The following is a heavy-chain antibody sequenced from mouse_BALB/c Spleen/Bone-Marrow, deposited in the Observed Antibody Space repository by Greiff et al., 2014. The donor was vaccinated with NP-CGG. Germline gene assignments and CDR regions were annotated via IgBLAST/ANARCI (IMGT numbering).Heavy chain of an antibody. D-gene: IGHD2-3*01. CDR3: ARVYLWYFDV. V-gene: IGHV2-9*02. J-gene: IGHJ1*01. CDR2: IWAGGST. Sequence: VQVVESGPGLVAPSQSLSITCTVSGFSLTSYGVHWVRQPPGKGLEWLGVIWAGGSTNYNSALMSRLSISKDNSKSQVFLKTNSLQTDDTAMYYCARVYLWYFDVWGAGTTVTVSS. CDR1: GFSLTSYG.